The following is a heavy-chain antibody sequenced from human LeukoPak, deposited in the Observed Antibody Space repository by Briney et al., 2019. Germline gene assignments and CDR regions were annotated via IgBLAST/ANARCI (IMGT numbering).Heavy chain of an antibody. D-gene: IGHD6-13*01. Sequence: PGGSLRLSCVASGFSFSSYGMHWVRQAPGKGLEWVAGILYDGVNRYYANSVKGRFTISKDNSKNTVYLQMSSLRVDDTAVYYCAKAASSSWPSYYYGMDVWGQGTTVTVSS. V-gene: IGHV3-33*05. CDR3: AKAASSSWPSYYYGMDV. J-gene: IGHJ6*02. CDR1: GFSFSSYG. CDR2: ILYDGVNR.